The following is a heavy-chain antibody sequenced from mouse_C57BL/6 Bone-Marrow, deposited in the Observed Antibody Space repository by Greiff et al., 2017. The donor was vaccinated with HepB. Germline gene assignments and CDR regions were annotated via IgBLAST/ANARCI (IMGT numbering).Heavy chain of an antibody. CDR1: EYEFPSHD. CDR3: ARFIRDYYAMDY. CDR2: INSDGGST. D-gene: IGHD1-1*01. Sequence: EVKLMESGGGLVQPGESLKLSCESNEYEFPSHDMSWVRKTPEKRLELVAAINSDGGSTYYPDTMERRFIISRDNTKKTRYLQMSSLRSEDTALYYCARFIRDYYAMDYWGQGTSVTVSS. V-gene: IGHV5-2*01. J-gene: IGHJ4*01.